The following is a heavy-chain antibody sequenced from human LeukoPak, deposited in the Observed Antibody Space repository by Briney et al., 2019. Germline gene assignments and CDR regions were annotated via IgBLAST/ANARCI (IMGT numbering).Heavy chain of an antibody. D-gene: IGHD2-2*01. CDR1: GGSISSGGYY. CDR3: AWGEVPASNWFDP. V-gene: IGHV4-31*03. J-gene: IGHJ5*02. CDR2: IYYSGST. Sequence: PSETLSLTCTVSGGSISSGGYYWSWIRQHPGKGLEWIGYIYYSGSTYYNPSLKSRVTISIDTSKNQFSLKLSSVTAADTAVYYCAWGEVPASNWFDPWGQGTLVTVSS.